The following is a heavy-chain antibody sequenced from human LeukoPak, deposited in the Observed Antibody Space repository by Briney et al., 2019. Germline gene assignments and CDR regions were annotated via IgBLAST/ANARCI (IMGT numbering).Heavy chain of an antibody. Sequence: GESLQISCQASGDTFSDTYIAWVRQMAGKGLEWMGIVYFDGSDTRYSPSFQGQVTISVDQSISRAYLQWTSLKTSDTAMYYCARFLYGNSLDYWGRGTLVTVSS. J-gene: IGHJ4*02. CDR2: VYFDGSDT. CDR1: GDTFSDTY. D-gene: IGHD1-7*01. CDR3: ARFLYGNSLDY. V-gene: IGHV5-51*01.